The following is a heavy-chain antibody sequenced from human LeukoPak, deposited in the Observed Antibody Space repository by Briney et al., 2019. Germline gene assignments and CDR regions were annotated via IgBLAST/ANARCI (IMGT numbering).Heavy chain of an antibody. D-gene: IGHD6-13*01. CDR1: GFTFSSYV. CDR2: ISFDGSNE. J-gene: IGHJ4*02. Sequence: GRSLRLSCAASGFTFSSYVMHWVRQAPGKGLEWVAVISFDGSNEYYADSVKGRFTISRDNSKNTLYLQMNSLRAEDTAVYYCAKDRGYSSSWNYFDYWGQGTLVTVSS. CDR3: AKDRGYSSSWNYFDY. V-gene: IGHV3-30*18.